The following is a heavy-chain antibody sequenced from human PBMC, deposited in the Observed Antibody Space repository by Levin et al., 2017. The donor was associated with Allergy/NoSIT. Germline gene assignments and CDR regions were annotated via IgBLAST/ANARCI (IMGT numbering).Heavy chain of an antibody. CDR1: GFTFRSYG. J-gene: IGHJ4*02. D-gene: IGHD3-22*01. Sequence: GGSLRLSCAASGFTFRSYGMNWVRQAPGKGLEWVSSISSSSSHIFYADTVKGRFTISRDNARNSLFLQMNSLRAEDTAVYYCAREWVEDYYDSSGYYGYWGQGTLVTVSS. CDR3: AREWVEDYYDSSGYYGY. CDR2: ISSSSSHI. V-gene: IGHV3-21*01.